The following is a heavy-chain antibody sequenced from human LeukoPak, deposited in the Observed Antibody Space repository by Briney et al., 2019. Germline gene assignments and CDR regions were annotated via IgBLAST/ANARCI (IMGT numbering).Heavy chain of an antibody. V-gene: IGHV1-69*05. CDR2: IIPLFGTA. CDR1: GGTFSSYA. D-gene: IGHD1-1*01. CDR3: ARSGAHRYNWNDVGFWFDP. Sequence: ASVKVSCKASGGTFSSYAISWIRQAPGQGLEWMGGIIPLFGTANYAQKFQDRVTMTTDTSTSTAFMELRSLRSDDTAVYFCARSGAHRYNWNDVGFWFDPWGQGTLVTVYS. J-gene: IGHJ5*02.